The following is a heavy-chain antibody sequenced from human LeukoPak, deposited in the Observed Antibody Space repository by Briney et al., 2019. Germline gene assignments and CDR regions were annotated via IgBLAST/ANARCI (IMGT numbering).Heavy chain of an antibody. D-gene: IGHD3-10*01. J-gene: IGHJ4*02. CDR3: ARDRRNRVWFGELSD. CDR2: IYSGGST. Sequence: GGSLRLSCAASGFTVSSDYMSWVRQAPGKGLEWVSVIYSGGSTYYADSVKGRFTISRDNSKNTLYLQMNSLRAEDTAVYYCARDRRNRVWFGELSDWGQGTLVTVSS. CDR1: GFTVSSDY. V-gene: IGHV3-53*01.